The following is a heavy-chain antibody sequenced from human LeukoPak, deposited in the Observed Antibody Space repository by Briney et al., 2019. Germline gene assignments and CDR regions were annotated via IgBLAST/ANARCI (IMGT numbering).Heavy chain of an antibody. CDR2: IRSKAFGGAT. D-gene: IGHD3-16*01. CDR1: GFTFSDYS. Sequence: PGGSLRLSCAASGFTFSDYSMNWVRQSPGKGLEWVSLIRSKAFGGATEYAASVKGRFTISRDDSKSIAYLQMNSLKTEDTAVYYCTRDGGTLDYWGQGTLVTVSS. CDR3: TRDGGTLDY. J-gene: IGHJ4*02. V-gene: IGHV3-49*04.